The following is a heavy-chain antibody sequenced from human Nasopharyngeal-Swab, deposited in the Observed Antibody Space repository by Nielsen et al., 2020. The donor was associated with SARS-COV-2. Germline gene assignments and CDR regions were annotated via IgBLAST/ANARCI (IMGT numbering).Heavy chain of an antibody. CDR3: ASSLGSYYDSSGYYVGPLDF. D-gene: IGHD3-22*01. CDR1: GGSISGDGHS. Sequence: SETLSLTCAVSGGSISGDGHSWNWVLQPPGKGLEWIWYMYYSGSTDYNPSLKSRVTISVDRSKNLFSLKLTSVTAADTAVYYCASSLGSYYDSSGYYVGPLDFWGQGTLVTVSS. V-gene: IGHV4-30-2*01. CDR2: MYYSGST. J-gene: IGHJ4*02.